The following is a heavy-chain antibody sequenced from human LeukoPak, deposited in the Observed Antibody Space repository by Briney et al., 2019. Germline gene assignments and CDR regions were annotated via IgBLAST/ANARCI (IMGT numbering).Heavy chain of an antibody. CDR1: GGSFSGYY. CDR2: INHSGST. Sequence: PSETLSLTCAVYGGSFSGYYWSWIRQPPGKGLEWIGEINHSGSTNYNPSLKSRVTISVDTSKNQFSLKLSSATAADTAVYYCARVGFLYYFDYWGQGTLVTVSS. J-gene: IGHJ4*02. CDR3: ARVGFLYYFDY. D-gene: IGHD2-15*01. V-gene: IGHV4-34*01.